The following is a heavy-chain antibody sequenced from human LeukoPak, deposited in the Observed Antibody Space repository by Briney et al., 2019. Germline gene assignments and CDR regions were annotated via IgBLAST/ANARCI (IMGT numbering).Heavy chain of an antibody. CDR2: IIPIFGTA. CDR1: GGTFSSYA. CDR3: ARASPYYDYFDY. D-gene: IGHD3-3*01. Sequence: WASVKVSCKASGGTFSSYAISWVRQAPGQGLERMGGIIPIFGTANYAQKFQGRVTITADESTSTAYMELSSLRSEDTAVYYCARASPYYDYFDYWGQGTLVTVPS. J-gene: IGHJ4*02. V-gene: IGHV1-69*13.